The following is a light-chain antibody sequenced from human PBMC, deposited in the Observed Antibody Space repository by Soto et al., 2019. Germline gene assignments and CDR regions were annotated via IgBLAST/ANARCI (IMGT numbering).Light chain of an antibody. V-gene: IGLV2-8*01. CDR2: EVS. Sequence: QSALTQPPSASGSPGESVTISCTGTSSDVGGFNFVSWYQQHPGKVPKLVIYEVSKRPSGVPDRFSGSKSGDTASLTVSGLQPEDEADYYCCSYAGSKHFAFGSGTKGTVL. CDR3: CSYAGSKHFA. J-gene: IGLJ1*01. CDR1: SSDVGGFNF.